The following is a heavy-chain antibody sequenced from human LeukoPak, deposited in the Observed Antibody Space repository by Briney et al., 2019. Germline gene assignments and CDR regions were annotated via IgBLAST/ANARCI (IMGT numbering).Heavy chain of an antibody. CDR2: IRSKAYGGTT. V-gene: IGHV3-49*04. J-gene: IGHJ4*02. CDR3: TRGRRATHDY. D-gene: IGHD1-26*01. CDR1: GFTFGDYS. Sequence: GGSLRLSCTASGFTFGDYSMDWVRQAPGKGLEWVGFIRSKAYGGTTEYAASVKGRFTISRDDSKSIAYLQMNSLKTEDTAVYYCTRGRRATHDYWGQGTLVTVSS.